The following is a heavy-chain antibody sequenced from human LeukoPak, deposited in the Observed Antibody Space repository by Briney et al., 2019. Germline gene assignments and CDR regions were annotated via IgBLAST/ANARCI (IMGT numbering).Heavy chain of an antibody. CDR2: INPNNGGT. J-gene: IGHJ5*02. D-gene: IGHD2-15*01. CDR3: ARTDIVVVVAATKGQNSFDP. V-gene: IGHV1-2*02. Sequence: ASVKVSCKASGYTFVGYYMHWVRQAPGQGLEWMGWINPNNGGTKYAQKFQGRVTMTRDTSIGTAYMELSRLKFDDTAVYFCARTDIVVVVAATKGQNSFDPWGQGTLVTVSS. CDR1: GYTFVGYY.